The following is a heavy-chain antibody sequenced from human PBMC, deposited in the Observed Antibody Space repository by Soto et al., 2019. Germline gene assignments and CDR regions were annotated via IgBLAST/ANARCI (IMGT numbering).Heavy chain of an antibody. CDR2: TYYSGST. CDR1: GGSISSGGYY. D-gene: IGHD3-3*01. J-gene: IGHJ4*02. V-gene: IGHV4-31*03. CDR3: ARVDDFWSGYVDY. Sequence: PSETLSLTCTVSGGSISSGGYYWSWIRQHPGKGLEWIGYTYYSGSTYYNPSLKSRVIISVDTSNNQFSLKLSSVTAADTAVYYCARVDDFWSGYVDYWGQGTLVTVSS.